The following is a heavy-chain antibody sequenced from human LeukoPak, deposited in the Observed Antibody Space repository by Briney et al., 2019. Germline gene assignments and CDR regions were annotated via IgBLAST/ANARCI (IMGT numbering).Heavy chain of an antibody. CDR1: GFTFSSYS. CDR3: ASYDSSGYYPWAFDY. CDR2: ISGSGGST. J-gene: IGHJ4*02. D-gene: IGHD3-22*01. Sequence: GGSLRLSCAASGFTFSSYSMNWVRRAPGKGLEWVSAISGSGGSTYYADSVKGRFTISRDNSKNTLYLQMNSLRAEDTAVYYCASYDSSGYYPWAFDYWGQGTLVTASS. V-gene: IGHV3-23*01.